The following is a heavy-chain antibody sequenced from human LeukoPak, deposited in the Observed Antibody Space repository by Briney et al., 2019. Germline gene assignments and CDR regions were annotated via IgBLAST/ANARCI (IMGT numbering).Heavy chain of an antibody. CDR2: IIPIFGTA. Sequence: SVKVSCKASGGTFSSYAISWVRQAPGQGLEWMGGIIPIFGTANYAQKFQGRVTITADESTSTAYMELSSLRSEDTAVYYCARAPLNYDYVWGSYRYFFDYWGQGTLVTVSS. CDR3: ARAPLNYDYVWGSYRYFFDY. D-gene: IGHD3-16*02. J-gene: IGHJ4*02. V-gene: IGHV1-69*13. CDR1: GGTFSSYA.